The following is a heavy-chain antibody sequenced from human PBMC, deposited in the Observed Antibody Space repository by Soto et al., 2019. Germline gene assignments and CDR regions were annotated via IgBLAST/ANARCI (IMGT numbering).Heavy chain of an antibody. CDR2: INAGNGNT. CDR1: GCTFTSYA. Sequence: ASVKVSCKASGCTFTSYAMHWVRQAPVQRHEWMGWINAGNGNTKYSQKFQGRVTITRDTSASTAYMELSSLRSEDTAVYYCARDKGRFQLPLNWFDPWGQGTLVTVSS. V-gene: IGHV1-3*01. J-gene: IGHJ5*02. D-gene: IGHD6-6*01. CDR3: ARDKGRFQLPLNWFDP.